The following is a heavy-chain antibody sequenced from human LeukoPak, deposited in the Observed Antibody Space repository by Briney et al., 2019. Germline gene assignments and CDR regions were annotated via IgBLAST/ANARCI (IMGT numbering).Heavy chain of an antibody. V-gene: IGHV3-7*01. D-gene: IGHD6-19*01. Sequence: GGSLRLSCAASGFTFSSYSMNWVRQAPGKGLEWVANIKQDGSGQHYVDSVKGRFTISRDNAKNSLYLQMNSLRAEDTAVYYCARDSSGCHDYWGQGTLVTVSS. CDR2: IKQDGSGQ. CDR1: GFTFSSYS. J-gene: IGHJ4*02. CDR3: ARDSSGCHDY.